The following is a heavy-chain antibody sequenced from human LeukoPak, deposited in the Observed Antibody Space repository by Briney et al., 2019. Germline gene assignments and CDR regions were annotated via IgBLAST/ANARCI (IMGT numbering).Heavy chain of an antibody. CDR2: INWNGGST. J-gene: IGHJ6*03. V-gene: IGHV3-20*04. CDR1: GFTFDDYG. Sequence: GGSLRLSCAASGFTFDDYGMSWVRQAPGKGLEWVSGINWNGGSTGYADSVKGRFTISRDNAKNSLYLQMNSLRAEDTAVYYCARDLITMVRGVIINNYYYYMDVWGKGTTVTISS. CDR3: ARDLITMVRGVIINNYYYYMDV. D-gene: IGHD3-10*01.